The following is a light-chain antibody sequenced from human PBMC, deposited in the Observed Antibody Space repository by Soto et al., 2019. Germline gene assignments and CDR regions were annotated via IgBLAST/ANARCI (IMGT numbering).Light chain of an antibody. J-gene: IGKJ1*01. CDR1: QSISSW. V-gene: IGKV1-5*01. CDR2: DAS. CDR3: QHYNSYGT. Sequence: DIQMTQSPSTLSASLGDRVTITCRASQSISSWLAWYQQKPGKAPKLLIYDASSLESGVPSRFSGSGSGTEFTLTISSLQPDDFATYYCQHYNSYGTFGQGTTVDI.